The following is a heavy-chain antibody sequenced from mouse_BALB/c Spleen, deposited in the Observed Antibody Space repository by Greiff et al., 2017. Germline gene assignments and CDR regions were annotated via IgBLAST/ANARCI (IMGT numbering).Heavy chain of an antibody. CDR3: ASGSTMITGYAMDY. J-gene: IGHJ4*01. CDR1: GYSFTGYT. CDR2: INPYNGGT. V-gene: IGHV1-18*01. Sequence: VQLQQSGPELVKPGASMKISCKASGYSFTGYTMNWVKQSHGKNLEWIGLINPYNGGTSYNQKFKGKATLTVDKSSSTAYMELLSLTSEDSAVYYCASGSTMITGYAMDYWGQGTSVTVSS. D-gene: IGHD2-4*01.